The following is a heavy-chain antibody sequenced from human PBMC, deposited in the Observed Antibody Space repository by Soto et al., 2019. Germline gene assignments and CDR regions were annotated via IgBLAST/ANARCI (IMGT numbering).Heavy chain of an antibody. V-gene: IGHV4-30-2*01. CDR3: ARGNPQPRGVFDF. J-gene: IGHJ4*02. CDR1: GASLSSGGNS. Sequence: SETLSLTCSVSGASLSSGGNSWSWFRRPPGKALEWIAYVYYGGTASYNPSLKSRVTISVDSSKNQFSLTVKSVTAADTAAYLCARGNPQPRGVFDFWGRGTQVTVSS. D-gene: IGHD3-10*01. CDR2: VYYGGTA.